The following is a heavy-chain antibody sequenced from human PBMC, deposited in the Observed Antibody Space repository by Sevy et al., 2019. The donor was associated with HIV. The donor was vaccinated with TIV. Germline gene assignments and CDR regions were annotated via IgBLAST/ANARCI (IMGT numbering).Heavy chain of an antibody. CDR3: ARDRGFCSSTNCDDWDYYGMDV. Sequence: GGSLTLSCAASGFILSDYYMSWIRQAPGKGLEWVSYIGSSGNTIYYTDSVKGRFTISRDNSKKLVYLQMNSLRAEDSAVYYCARDRGFCSSTNCDDWDYYGMDVWGQRTTVTVSS. D-gene: IGHD2-2*01. J-gene: IGHJ6*02. CDR1: GFILSDYY. V-gene: IGHV3-11*01. CDR2: IGSSGNTI.